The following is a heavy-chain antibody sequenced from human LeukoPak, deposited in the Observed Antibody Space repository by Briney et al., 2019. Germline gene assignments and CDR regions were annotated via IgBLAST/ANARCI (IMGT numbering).Heavy chain of an antibody. CDR2: IYYSGST. Sequence: PSQTLSLTCTVSGGSISSGGYYWSWIRQHPGKGLEWIGYIYYSGSTYYNPSLKSRVIISVDTSKNQFSLKLTSVTAADTAVYYCARENSNWPQYYFDYWGQGTLVTVSS. CDR1: GGSISSGGYY. J-gene: IGHJ4*02. V-gene: IGHV4-31*03. D-gene: IGHD6-13*01. CDR3: ARENSNWPQYYFDY.